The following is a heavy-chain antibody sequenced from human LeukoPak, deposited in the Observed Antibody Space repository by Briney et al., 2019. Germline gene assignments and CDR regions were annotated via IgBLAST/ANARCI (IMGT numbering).Heavy chain of an antibody. CDR1: GGSISSSSYY. V-gene: IGHV4-39*01. Sequence: SETLSLTCTVSGGSISSSSYYWGWIRQPPGKGLEWIGSIYYSGSTYYNPSLKSRVTISVDTSKNQFSLKLSSVTAADTAVYYCARPDMVRGVIITRFRGFDYWGQGTLVTVSS. D-gene: IGHD3-10*01. J-gene: IGHJ4*02. CDR3: ARPDMVRGVIITRFRGFDY. CDR2: IYYSGST.